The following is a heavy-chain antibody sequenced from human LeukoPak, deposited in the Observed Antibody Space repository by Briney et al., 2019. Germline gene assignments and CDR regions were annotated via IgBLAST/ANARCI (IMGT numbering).Heavy chain of an antibody. Sequence: GGSLRLSCAASGFTFSSYAMHWVRQAPGKGLEWVAVISYDGSNKYYADSVKGRFTISRDNSKNTLYLQMSSLRAEDTAVYYCATARGGRYFDWLPPSDYYFDYWGQGTLVTVSS. CDR2: ISYDGSNK. CDR1: GFTFSSYA. J-gene: IGHJ4*02. CDR3: ATARGGRYFDWLPPSDYYFDY. V-gene: IGHV3-30-3*01. D-gene: IGHD3-9*01.